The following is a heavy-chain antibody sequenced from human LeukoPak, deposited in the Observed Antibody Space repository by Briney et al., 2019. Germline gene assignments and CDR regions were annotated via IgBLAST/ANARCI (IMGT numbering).Heavy chain of an antibody. CDR2: ISSNGGST. J-gene: IGHJ4*02. CDR1: GFTFSSYA. V-gene: IGHV3-64*01. CDR3: ARGDSGSYFPEIPCDY. D-gene: IGHD1-26*01. Sequence: PGGSLRLSCAASGFTFSSYAMHWVRQAPGKGLEYVSAISSNGGSTYYANSVKGRFTISRDNSKNTLYLQMGSLRAEDMAVYYCARGDSGSYFPEIPCDYRGQGTLVTVSS.